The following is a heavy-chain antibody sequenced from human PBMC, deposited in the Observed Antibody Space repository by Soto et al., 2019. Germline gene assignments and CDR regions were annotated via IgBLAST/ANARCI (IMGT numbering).Heavy chain of an antibody. D-gene: IGHD3-16*02. CDR2: IYYSGST. J-gene: IGHJ4*02. CDR1: GGAISRDY. Sequence: PSEALSLTCSVSGGAISRDYWSGIRQPPGKGLEWIGEIYYSGSTAYNPSLKSRITISVDTSKNQFPLKLSSVTAADTAVYYCARGHNYDYIWGSYRLSPPQGLLFDYWGQGTLVTVSS. V-gene: IGHV4-59*12. CDR3: ARGHNYDYIWGSYRLSPPQGLLFDY.